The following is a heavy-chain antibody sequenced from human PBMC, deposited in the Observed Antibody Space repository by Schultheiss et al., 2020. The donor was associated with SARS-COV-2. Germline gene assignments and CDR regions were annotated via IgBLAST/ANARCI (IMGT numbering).Heavy chain of an antibody. Sequence: GGSLRLSCAASGFTFSSYWMHWVRQAPGKGLVWVSRINSDGSSTSYADSVKGRFTISRDNSKNTLYLQMNSLRAEDTAVYYCARSGSGSYYYGMDVWGQGTTVTVSS. V-gene: IGHV3-74*01. D-gene: IGHD3-10*01. CDR2: INSDGSST. J-gene: IGHJ6*02. CDR1: GFTFSSYW. CDR3: ARSGSGSYYYGMDV.